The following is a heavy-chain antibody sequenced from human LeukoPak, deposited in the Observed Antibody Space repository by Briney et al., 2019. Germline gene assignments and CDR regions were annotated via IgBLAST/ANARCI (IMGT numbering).Heavy chain of an antibody. CDR1: GFTFSSYA. D-gene: IGHD3-22*01. J-gene: IGHJ4*02. CDR3: AKLHGYYYDSSGYYFDY. CDR2: ISGSGGST. V-gene: IGHV3-23*01. Sequence: GGSLRLSCAASGFTFSSYAMSWVRQAPGKGLEWVSAISGSGGSTYYADSVKGRFTISRDNSKNTLYLQMNSLRAEDTAEYYCAKLHGYYYDSSGYYFDYWGQGTLVTVSS.